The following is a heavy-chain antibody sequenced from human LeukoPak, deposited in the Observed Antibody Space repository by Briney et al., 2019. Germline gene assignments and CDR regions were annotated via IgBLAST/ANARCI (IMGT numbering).Heavy chain of an antibody. CDR2: IRYDGSNK. CDR1: GFTFSDYS. Sequence: GGSLRLSCAASGFTFSDYSMHWVRQAPGKGLEWVAFIRYDGSNKYYADSVKGRFTISRDNSKNTLYLQVNSLRAEDTAVYYCAKGKIAAAGSFDYWGQGTLVTVSS. CDR3: AKGKIAAAGSFDY. V-gene: IGHV3-30*02. J-gene: IGHJ4*02. D-gene: IGHD6-13*01.